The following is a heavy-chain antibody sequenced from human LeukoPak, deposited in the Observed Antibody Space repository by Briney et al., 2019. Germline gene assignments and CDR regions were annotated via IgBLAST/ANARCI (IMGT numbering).Heavy chain of an antibody. J-gene: IGHJ6*02. Sequence: PGGSLRLSCAASGFTFSSYGMHWVRHAPGKGLEGVAVIWYDGTNKYYADSVKGRFTISRDNSKNTLYLQMNSLRAEDTAVYYCARGGFNYAGMDVWGQGTTVTVSS. CDR2: IWYDGTNK. CDR1: GFTFSSYG. CDR3: ARGGFNYAGMDV. D-gene: IGHD3-10*01. V-gene: IGHV3-33*01.